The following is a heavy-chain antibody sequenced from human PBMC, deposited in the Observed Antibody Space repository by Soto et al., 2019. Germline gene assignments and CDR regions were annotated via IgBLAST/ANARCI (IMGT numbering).Heavy chain of an antibody. D-gene: IGHD3-16*02. Sequence: ASVKVSCKASGYTFTSYYMHWVRQAPGQGLEWMGIINPSGGSTSYAQKFQGRVTITADESTSTAYMELSSLRSEDTAVYYCARTRITFGGVIVTYYYGMDVWGQGTTVTVSS. CDR1: GYTFTSYY. CDR2: INPSGGST. J-gene: IGHJ6*02. CDR3: ARTRITFGGVIVTYYYGMDV. V-gene: IGHV1-46*01.